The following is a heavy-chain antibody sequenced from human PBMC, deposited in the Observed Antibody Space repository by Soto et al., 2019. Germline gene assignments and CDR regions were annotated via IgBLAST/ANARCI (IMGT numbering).Heavy chain of an antibody. CDR2: INGDGSNT. J-gene: IGHJ4*02. V-gene: IGHV3-74*01. CDR3: ATLLSSVNSRDH. Sequence: GGSLRLSCAASGFTFSDYWMHWVRQDPGKGLVWVSHINGDGSNTRYADSVKGRFTISRDNAKNTLYLQMNSLTAEDTAVYYCATLLSSVNSRDHWGQGTLVTVSS. D-gene: IGHD2-15*01. CDR1: GFTFSDYW.